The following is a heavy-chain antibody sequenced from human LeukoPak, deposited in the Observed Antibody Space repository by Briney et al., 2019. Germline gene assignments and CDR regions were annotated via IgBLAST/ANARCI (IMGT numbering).Heavy chain of an antibody. CDR2: IYYSGST. CDR1: GGSVSSRSYY. V-gene: IGHV4-61*01. CDR3: ARDNGLYFDY. J-gene: IGHJ4*02. Sequence: SETLSLTCTVSGGSVSSRSYYWSWIRQPPGKGLEWIGYIYYSGSTNYNPSLKSRVTISVDTSKNQFSLKLSSVTAADTAVYYCARDNGLYFDYWGQGTLVTVSS.